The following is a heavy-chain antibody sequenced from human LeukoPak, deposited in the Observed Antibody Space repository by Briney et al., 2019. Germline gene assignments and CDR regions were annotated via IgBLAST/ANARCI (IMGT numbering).Heavy chain of an antibody. Sequence: ASVRVSCKTSGYTFTDYYLHRLRQAPGQGLEWMGWVNPKSGATNYAQRFQGRVTMTWQTSISTGNMELSSLRSDDTAVYYCARAYEYGWFDPWGQGTLVTVSS. V-gene: IGHV1-2*02. D-gene: IGHD4/OR15-4a*01. J-gene: IGHJ5*02. CDR1: GYTFTDYY. CDR3: ARAYEYGWFDP. CDR2: VNPKSGAT.